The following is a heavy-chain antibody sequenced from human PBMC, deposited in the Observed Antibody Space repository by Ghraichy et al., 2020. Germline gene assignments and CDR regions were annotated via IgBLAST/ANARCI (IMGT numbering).Heavy chain of an antibody. D-gene: IGHD3-10*01. CDR2: VYYTGST. J-gene: IGHJ4*02. Sequence: SQTISLTCTVSGASISTSDYYWGWIRQPPGKGLEWLGSVYYTGSTYYNPSLKSRVTTSIDTSRNQFSLNLNFVTAADAAVYFCVGLFRAGAVIHYWGQGTLVTVSS. CDR3: VGLFRAGAVIHY. V-gene: IGHV4-39*01. CDR1: GASISTSDYY.